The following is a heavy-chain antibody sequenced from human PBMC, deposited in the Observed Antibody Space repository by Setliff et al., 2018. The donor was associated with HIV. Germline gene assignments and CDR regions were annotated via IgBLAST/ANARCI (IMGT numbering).Heavy chain of an antibody. J-gene: IGHJ4*02. CDR2: IYYTGST. D-gene: IGHD3-10*01. CDR3: ARSIYGSGTYPLDV. V-gene: IGHV4-38-2*01. Sequence: SETLSLTCAVSGYAITSGFYWGWIRQPAGKGLEWLGRIYYTGSTEYNPSLKSRLTMSMDTSKDQFSLRLVSLTTADTAVYYCARSIYGSGTYPLDVWGPGTLVTVSS. CDR1: GYAITSGFY.